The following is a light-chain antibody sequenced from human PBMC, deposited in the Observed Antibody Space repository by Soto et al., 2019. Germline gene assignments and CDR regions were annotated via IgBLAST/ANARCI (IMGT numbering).Light chain of an antibody. V-gene: IGKV1-5*01. CDR3: QQFSSYSRT. Sequence: DIRMTQSPSSLSASVGVRVTITYRASQSSSSWLAWYQQKPGKATKILINSASNLDRRVPSRCSGSGSGTEFTLTISSLPPDDFATYYWQQFSSYSRTLGQGTKVYIK. CDR2: SAS. CDR1: QSSSSW. J-gene: IGKJ1*01.